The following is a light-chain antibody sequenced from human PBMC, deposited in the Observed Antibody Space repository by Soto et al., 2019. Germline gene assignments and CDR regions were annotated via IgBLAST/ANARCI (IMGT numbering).Light chain of an antibody. Sequence: AIQLTQSPSSLSASVGDRVTITCRASQGISSALAWYQQKPGKAPSLLIYDASSLESGVPSRFSGSGSGTDFILTISSLQPEDFATYYCQQFNSYPITFGQGTRL. V-gene: IGKV1-13*02. CDR2: DAS. J-gene: IGKJ5*01. CDR3: QQFNSYPIT. CDR1: QGISSA.